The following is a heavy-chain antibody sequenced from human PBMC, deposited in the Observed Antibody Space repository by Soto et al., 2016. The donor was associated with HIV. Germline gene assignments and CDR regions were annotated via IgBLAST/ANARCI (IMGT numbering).Heavy chain of an antibody. CDR2: ISNNGIT. Sequence: QVQLQESGPGLVKPSETLSLTCTVSGASFNNFFWSWIRQPPGKGLEFIGHISNNGITKYNSSFESRVTISGDTSKKQFSLRLDSVTAADTAVYYCSTLTSGVFDYWGQG. CDR3: STLTSGVFDY. D-gene: IGHD2-8*01. V-gene: IGHV4-59*03. CDR1: GASFNNFF. J-gene: IGHJ4*02.